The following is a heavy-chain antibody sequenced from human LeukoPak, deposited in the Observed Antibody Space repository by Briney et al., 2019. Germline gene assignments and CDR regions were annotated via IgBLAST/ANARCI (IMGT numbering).Heavy chain of an antibody. J-gene: IGHJ5*02. Sequence: GGSLRLSCAACGFAFSAYEMSWVPPAPGIGLEWIADITISGHTKNYADSVKGRFTISRDNARSSLYLQMNSLRVEDTGVFYCARGDPHADLWGQGTLVTVSS. CDR2: ITISGHTK. CDR3: ARGDPHADL. CDR1: GFAFSAYE. V-gene: IGHV3-48*03.